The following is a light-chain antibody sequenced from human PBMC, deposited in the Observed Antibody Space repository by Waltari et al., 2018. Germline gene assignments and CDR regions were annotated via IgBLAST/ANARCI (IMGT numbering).Light chain of an antibody. CDR3: CSYAGSYTHVV. V-gene: IGLV2-11*01. CDR1: SSDVGGYDY. J-gene: IGLJ2*01. Sequence: QSALPQPRSVSGSPGQSVTISCTVTSSDVGGYDYVSWYQHHPGKAPKLMICDVTKRPSGVPDRFSGSKSGNTASLTISGLQAEDEADYYCCSYAGSYTHVVFGGGTKLTVL. CDR2: DVT.